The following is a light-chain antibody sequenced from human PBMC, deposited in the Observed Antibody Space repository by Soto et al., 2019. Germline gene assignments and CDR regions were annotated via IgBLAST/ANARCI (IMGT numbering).Light chain of an antibody. J-gene: IGLJ1*01. CDR2: DGS. V-gene: IGLV2-23*01. Sequence: QSALTQPASVSGSPGQSITISCSGPTSDVGSYYLVSWYQQHPGKAPKLIIYDGSKRPSGVSNRFSGSKSGNPASLTISGLQAEDEADYYCCSYAGRTTPYVFGTGTQLTVL. CDR3: CSYAGRTTPYV. CDR1: TSDVGSYYL.